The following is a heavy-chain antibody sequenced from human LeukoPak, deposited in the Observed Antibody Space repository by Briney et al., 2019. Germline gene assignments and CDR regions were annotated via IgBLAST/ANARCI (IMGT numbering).Heavy chain of an antibody. J-gene: IGHJ6*03. Sequence: AASVKVSCKASGGTFSSYAISWVRQAPGQGLEWMGGIIPIFGTANYAQKFQGRVTITADESTSTAYMELSSLRSEDTAVYYCARDAYDILTGYWVRDYYYYYMDVWGKGTTVTVSS. CDR3: ARDAYDILTGYWVRDYYYYYMDV. V-gene: IGHV1-69*01. CDR2: IIPIFGTA. CDR1: GGTFSSYA. D-gene: IGHD3-9*01.